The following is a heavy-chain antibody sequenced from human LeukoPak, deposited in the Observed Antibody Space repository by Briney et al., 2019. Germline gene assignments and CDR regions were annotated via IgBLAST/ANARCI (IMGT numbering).Heavy chain of an antibody. CDR2: ISAYNGNT. D-gene: IGHD3-16*01. J-gene: IGHJ4*02. CDR1: GYTFTSYG. V-gene: IGHV1-18*01. CDR3: ARRVQYDYVWGSYGEGFDY. Sequence: ASVKVSCKASGYTFTSYGISWVRQAPGQGLEWMGWISAYNGNTNYAQKLQGRVTMTTDTSTSTAYMELRSLRSDDTAVYYCARRVQYDYVWGSYGEGFDYWGQGTLVTVSS.